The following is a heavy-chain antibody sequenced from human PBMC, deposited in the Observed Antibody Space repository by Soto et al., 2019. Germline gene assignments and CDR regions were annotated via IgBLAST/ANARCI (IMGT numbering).Heavy chain of an antibody. CDR2: ISWNSGNI. V-gene: IGHV3-9*01. CDR3: AKDMRSSQGGSYAAEL. J-gene: IGHJ4*02. CDR1: GFFFEDYA. Sequence: EVQLVESGGGLVQPGRSLRLSCAASGFFFEDYATHWVRQAPGKGLEWVSGISWNSGNIGYADSAKGRFTISRDNAKNSLYLQMNSLRTEDTAFYFCAKDMRSSQGGSYAAELWGQGTLVTVSS. D-gene: IGHD3-10*01.